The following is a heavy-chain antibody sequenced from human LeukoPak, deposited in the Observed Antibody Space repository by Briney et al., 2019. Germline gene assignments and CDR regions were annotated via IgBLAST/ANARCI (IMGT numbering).Heavy chain of an antibody. V-gene: IGHV4-4*07. Sequence: NTSETLSLTCTVSGGSISSYYWSWIRQPAGKGLEWIGRIYTSGSTNYNPSLKSRVTMSVDTSKNQFSLKLSSVTAADTAVYYCARDFYGDYRDYYYGMDVWGQGTTVTVSS. J-gene: IGHJ6*02. CDR3: ARDFYGDYRDYYYGMDV. D-gene: IGHD4-17*01. CDR1: GGSISSYY. CDR2: IYTSGST.